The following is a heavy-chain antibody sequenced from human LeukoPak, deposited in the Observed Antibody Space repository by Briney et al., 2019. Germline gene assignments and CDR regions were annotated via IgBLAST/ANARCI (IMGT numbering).Heavy chain of an antibody. Sequence: PSETLSLTCTVSGGSISRYYWSWIRLPPGKGLEYIGCIDHNGRTNYSPSLQSRVTMSVDTSKNQFSLNPTSVTAADTAVYYCARHLGLMTNLQYWGPGTLITVSS. J-gene: IGHJ1*01. CDR2: IDHNGRT. CDR1: GGSISRYY. D-gene: IGHD3-16*01. V-gene: IGHV4-59*08. CDR3: ARHLGLMTNLQY.